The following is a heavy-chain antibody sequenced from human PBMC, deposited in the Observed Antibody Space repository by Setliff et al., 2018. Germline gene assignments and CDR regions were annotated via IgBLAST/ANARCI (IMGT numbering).Heavy chain of an antibody. CDR2: ISAYNGNT. CDR1: GNTFTGYY. CDR3: AGEGVDRRSSTDYRYYMDV. J-gene: IGHJ6*03. D-gene: IGHD6-6*01. Sequence: ASVKVSCKASGNTFTGYYIHWLRQAPGQGLEWMGWISAYNGNTNYAQKFQGRVTMTRNTSISTAYMELSSLRSEDTAVYNCAGEGVDRRSSTDYRYYMDVWGKGTTVTSP. V-gene: IGHV1-8*02.